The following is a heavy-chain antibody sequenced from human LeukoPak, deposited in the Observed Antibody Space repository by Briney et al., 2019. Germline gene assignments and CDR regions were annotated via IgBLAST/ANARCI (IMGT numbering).Heavy chain of an antibody. CDR1: GNSITTYC. CDR3: ATYFAGAETFDI. CDR2: IFPGDSDT. Sequence: GESLKISCKASGNSITTYCIGWVRQKPGKGLEWMGLIFPGDSDTKYSPSFQGQVTISADKSISTAYLQWSSLKASDTAMYYCATYFAGAETFDIWGQGTMVTVSS. D-gene: IGHD3-16*01. V-gene: IGHV5-51*01. J-gene: IGHJ3*02.